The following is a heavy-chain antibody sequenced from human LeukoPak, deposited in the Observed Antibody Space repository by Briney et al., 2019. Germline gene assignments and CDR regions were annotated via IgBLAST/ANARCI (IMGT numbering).Heavy chain of an antibody. J-gene: IGHJ4*02. Sequence: GGSLRLSCAASGFTFSSYGMHWVRQAPGKGLEWVSAISGSGGSTYYADSVKGRFTISRDNSKNTLYLQMNSLRAEDTAVYYCAKDRYSSGYYADYWGQGTLVTVSS. CDR3: AKDRYSSGYYADY. D-gene: IGHD3-22*01. V-gene: IGHV3-23*01. CDR1: GFTFSSYG. CDR2: ISGSGGST.